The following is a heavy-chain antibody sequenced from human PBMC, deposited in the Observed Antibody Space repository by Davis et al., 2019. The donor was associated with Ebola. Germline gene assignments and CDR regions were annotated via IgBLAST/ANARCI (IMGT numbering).Heavy chain of an antibody. J-gene: IGHJ6*02. D-gene: IGHD4-23*01. CDR2: INWNGGST. CDR3: ARDDARWKTKVYFYGLGV. V-gene: IGHV3-20*04. CDR1: GFTFSDYG. Sequence: GESLKISCAASGFTFSDYGMSWVRQAPGKGLEWVSDINWNGGSTSYADSVKGRFTISRDNAKNSLYLQVNSLRAEDTALYYCARDDARWKTKVYFYGLGVWGQGTTVTVSS.